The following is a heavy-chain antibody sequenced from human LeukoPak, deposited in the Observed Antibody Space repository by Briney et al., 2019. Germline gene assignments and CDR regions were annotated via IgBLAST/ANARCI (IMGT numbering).Heavy chain of an antibody. J-gene: IGHJ5*02. CDR2: INHSGST. Sequence: SETLSLTCAVYGGSFSGYYWSWIRQPPGKGLEWIGEINHSGSTNYNPSLKSRVTISVDTSKNQFSLKLSSVTAADTAVYYCARGSAPLNDFWSGCYHGWFDPWSQGTLVTVSS. V-gene: IGHV4-34*01. CDR1: GGSFSGYY. D-gene: IGHD3-3*01. CDR3: ARGSAPLNDFWSGCYHGWFDP.